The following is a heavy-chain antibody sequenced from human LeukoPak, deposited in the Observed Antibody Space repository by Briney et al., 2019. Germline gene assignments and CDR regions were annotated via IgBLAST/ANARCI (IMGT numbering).Heavy chain of an antibody. V-gene: IGHV3-7*01. CDR3: AREWQGGIAAAGTRIEGDH. CDR1: GFSVSGYW. Sequence: GGSLRLSCAVSGFSVSGYWMTWVRQAPGKGLEWVANIKQDGSEKNYVDSVKGRFTISRDNAGNSLFLQMNSLRVEDTAVYYCAREWQGGIAAAGTRIEGDHWGQGTLVAVSS. CDR2: IKQDGSEK. D-gene: IGHD6-13*01. J-gene: IGHJ4*02.